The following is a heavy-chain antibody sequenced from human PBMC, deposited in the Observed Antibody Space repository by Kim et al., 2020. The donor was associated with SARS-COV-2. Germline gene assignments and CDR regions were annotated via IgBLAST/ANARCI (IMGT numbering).Heavy chain of an antibody. D-gene: IGHD2-2*01. CDR1: GFTFSSYA. V-gene: IGHV3-23*01. Sequence: GGSLRLSCAASGFTFSSYAMSWVRQAPGKGLEWVSAISGSGGSTYYADSVKGRFTISRDNSKNTLYLQMNSLRAEDTAVYYCAKDPRPPHIVVVPAATSRWGQGTLVTVSS. J-gene: IGHJ4*02. CDR3: AKDPRPPHIVVVPAATSR. CDR2: ISGSGGST.